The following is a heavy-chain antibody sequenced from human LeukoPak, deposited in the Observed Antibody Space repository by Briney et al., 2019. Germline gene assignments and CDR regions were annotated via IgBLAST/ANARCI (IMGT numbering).Heavy chain of an antibody. CDR3: ARLIASRGYYMDV. CDR2: IYAGGGA. CDR1: GFTVSSNY. V-gene: IGHV3-53*01. J-gene: IGHJ6*03. D-gene: IGHD6-6*01. Sequence: GGSLRLSCATPGFTVSSNYLSWVRQAPGKGLEWVSIIYAGGGAYSADSLKGRFTISRDNSENTLYLQMNSLRVDDTAVYFCARLIASRGYYMDVWGKGTTVTVSS.